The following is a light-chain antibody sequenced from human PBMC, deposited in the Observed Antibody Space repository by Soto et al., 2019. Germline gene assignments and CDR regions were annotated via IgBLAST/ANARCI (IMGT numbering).Light chain of an antibody. CDR3: SSYTSSGTL. CDR2: GVS. Sequence: QSVLTQPASVSGSPGQSITISCTGTSSDVGSYNYVSWYQQHPGKAPKLMIYGVSDRPSGISSRFSGSKSGNTASLTISGLQTEDEADYYCSSYTSSGTLFGTGTQLTVL. CDR1: SSDVGSYNY. V-gene: IGLV2-14*01. J-gene: IGLJ1*01.